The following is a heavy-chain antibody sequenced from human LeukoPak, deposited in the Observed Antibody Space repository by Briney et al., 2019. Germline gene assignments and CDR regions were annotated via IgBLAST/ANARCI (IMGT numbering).Heavy chain of an antibody. CDR1: GFTFSTYG. CDR2: TSGRGGST. Sequence: PGGSLRLSCAASGFTFSTYGMTWVRQAPGKGLEGVSSTSGRGGSTYYADSVKGRVTASRDNSKSTLFLQMNSLRAEDTAVYYCAKRFRGTSGLYYFDSWGQGTLVTVSS. CDR3: AKRFRGTSGLYYFDS. J-gene: IGHJ4*02. D-gene: IGHD2/OR15-2a*01. V-gene: IGHV3-23*01.